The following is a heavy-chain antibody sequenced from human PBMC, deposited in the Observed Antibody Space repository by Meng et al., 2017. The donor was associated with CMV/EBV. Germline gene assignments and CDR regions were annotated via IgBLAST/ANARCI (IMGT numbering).Heavy chain of an antibody. CDR3: AKDGIGRLRYFDLYGMDV. V-gene: IGHV3-30*02. CDR2: IRYDGSNK. CDR1: GFTFSSYG. Sequence: GGSLRLSCAASGFTFSSYGMHWVRQAPGKGLEWVAFIRYDGSNKYYADSVKGRFTISRDNSKNTLYLQMNSPRAEDTAVYYCAKDGIGRLRYFDLYGMDVWGQGTTVTVSS. J-gene: IGHJ6*02. D-gene: IGHD3-9*01.